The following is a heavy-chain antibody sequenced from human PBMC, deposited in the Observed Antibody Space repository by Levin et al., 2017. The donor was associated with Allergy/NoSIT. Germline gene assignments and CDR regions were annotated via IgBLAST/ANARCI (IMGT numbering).Heavy chain of an antibody. CDR1: GFTFSTYA. V-gene: IGHV3-23*01. Sequence: GGSLRLSCAASGFTFSTYAMSWVRQAPGKGLQWVSAISSSGDRTYYADSVKGRFTISRDNSKNTLYLQMNSLRAEGTAVYYCAKEPWGFDYWGQGTLVTVSS. CDR3: AKEPWGFDY. D-gene: IGHD3-16*01. J-gene: IGHJ4*02. CDR2: ISSSGDRT.